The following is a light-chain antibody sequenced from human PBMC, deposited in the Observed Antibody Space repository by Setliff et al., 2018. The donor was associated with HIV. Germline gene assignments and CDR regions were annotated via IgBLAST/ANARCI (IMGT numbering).Light chain of an antibody. CDR3: SSYAGSNNLVI. J-gene: IGLJ2*01. V-gene: IGLV2-8*01. CDR1: SSDIGGYNS. Sequence: QSVLTQPPSASGSPGQSVTISCTGTSSDIGGYNSVSWYQQHPGKAPKLMIYEVSKRPSGVPDRFSGSKSGNTASLTVSGLQAEDEADYFCSSYAGSNNLVIFGGGTKATVL. CDR2: EVS.